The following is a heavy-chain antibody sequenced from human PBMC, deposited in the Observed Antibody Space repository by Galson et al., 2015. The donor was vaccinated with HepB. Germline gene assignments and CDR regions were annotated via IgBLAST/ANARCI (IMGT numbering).Heavy chain of an antibody. D-gene: IGHD2-2*01. J-gene: IGHJ4*02. CDR1: GFTFSSYA. CDR3: AKPTYPRTHYFDY. V-gene: IGHV3-30-3*01. Sequence: SLRLSCAASGFTFSSYAMHWARQAPGKGLEWVAVISYDGSNKYYADSVKGRFTISRDNSKNTLYLQMNSLRAEDTAVYYCAKPTYPRTHYFDYWGQGTLVTVSS. CDR2: ISYDGSNK.